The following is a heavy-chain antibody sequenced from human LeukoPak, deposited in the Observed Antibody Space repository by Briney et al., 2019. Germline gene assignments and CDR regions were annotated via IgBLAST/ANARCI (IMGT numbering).Heavy chain of an antibody. CDR3: ARSSGTYHFDY. D-gene: IGHD1-26*01. Sequence: PGGSLRLSCAAFGFTFSSYEMNWVRQAPGKGLEWVSYISSSGTTIYYADSVKGRFTISRDNAKNSLFLQVNSLRAEDTAVYYCARSSGTYHFDYWGQGTLVTVSS. J-gene: IGHJ4*02. V-gene: IGHV3-48*03. CDR1: GFTFSSYE. CDR2: ISSSGTTI.